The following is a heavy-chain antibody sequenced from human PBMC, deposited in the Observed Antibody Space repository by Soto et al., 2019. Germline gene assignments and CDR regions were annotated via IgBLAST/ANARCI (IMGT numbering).Heavy chain of an antibody. CDR2: INHSGST. V-gene: IGHV4-34*01. CDR1: SFSGYY. CDR3: ARAGRVNWFDP. J-gene: IGHJ5*02. Sequence: SFSGYYWSWIRQPPGKGLEWIGEINHSGSTNYNPSLKSRVTISVDTSKNQFSLKLSSVTAADTAVYYCARAGRVNWFDPWGQGTLVTVSS. D-gene: IGHD1-1*01.